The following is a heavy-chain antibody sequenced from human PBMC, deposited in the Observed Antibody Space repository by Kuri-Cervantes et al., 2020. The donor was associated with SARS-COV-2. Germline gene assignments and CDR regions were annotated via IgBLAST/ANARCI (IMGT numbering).Heavy chain of an antibody. D-gene: IGHD6-19*01. V-gene: IGHV3-38-3*01. J-gene: IGHJ4*02. CDR1: GFTVSSNE. Sequence: GGSLRLSCAASGFTVSSNEMSWVRQAPGKGLERVSSISGASTYYADSRKGRFTISRDNSKNTLHLQMNSLRAEDTAVYYCAREWLDSFDYWGQGTLVTVSS. CDR2: ISGAST. CDR3: AREWLDSFDY.